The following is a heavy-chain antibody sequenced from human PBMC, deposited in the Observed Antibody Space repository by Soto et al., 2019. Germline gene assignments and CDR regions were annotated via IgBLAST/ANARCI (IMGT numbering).Heavy chain of an antibody. CDR3: AREPGPPSTVTTRSGMDV. CDR2: IYHSGST. J-gene: IGHJ6*02. V-gene: IGHV4-4*02. Sequence: SETLSLTCAVSGGSISSSNWWSWVRQPPGKGLEWIGEIYHSGSTNYNPSLKSRVTISVDKSKNQFSLKLSSVTAADTAVYYCAREPGPPSTVTTRSGMDVWGQGTTVTVSS. D-gene: IGHD4-17*01. CDR1: GGSISSSNW.